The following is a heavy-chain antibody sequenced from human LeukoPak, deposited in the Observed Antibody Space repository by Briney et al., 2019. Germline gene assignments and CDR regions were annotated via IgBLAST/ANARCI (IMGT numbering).Heavy chain of an antibody. Sequence: PSETLSLTCTVSGGSISSSSYYWSWIRQPPGKGLEWIGEINHSGSTNYNPSLKSRVTISVGTSKNQFSLKLSSVTVADTAVYYCARHYGDVAGYYYYYMDVWGKGTTVTISS. CDR1: GGSISSSSYY. CDR3: ARHYGDVAGYYYYYMDV. J-gene: IGHJ6*03. D-gene: IGHD4-17*01. CDR2: INHSGST. V-gene: IGHV4-39*01.